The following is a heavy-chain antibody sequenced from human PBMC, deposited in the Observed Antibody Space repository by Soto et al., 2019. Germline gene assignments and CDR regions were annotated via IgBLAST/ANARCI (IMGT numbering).Heavy chain of an antibody. CDR1: GGTFSSYA. CDR2: SIPIFGTA. CDR3: ARHVPAAGYYDGMDV. D-gene: IGHD2-2*01. Sequence: QVQLVQSGAEVKKAGSSVKVSCKASGGTFSSYAISWVRQAPGQGLEWMGGSIPIFGTADYAQKFQGRVTITADESTSTAYMALSSLRSEDTAVYYCARHVPAAGYYDGMDVWGQATAVTVSS. J-gene: IGHJ6*02. V-gene: IGHV1-69*12.